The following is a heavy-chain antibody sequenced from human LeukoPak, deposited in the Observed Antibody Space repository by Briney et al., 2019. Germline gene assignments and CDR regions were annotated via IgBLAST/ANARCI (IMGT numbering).Heavy chain of an antibody. Sequence: SETLSLTCNVSGASISSGYYYYNWIRQPAGKGLEWIGRIYTSGSTNYYPSLKSRVTISVDTSKNQFSLKLRSVTAADTAVYYCARDRRSYYYDSSGYKDDYSFDYWGQGTLVSVSS. D-gene: IGHD3-22*01. CDR3: ARDRRSYYYDSSGYKDDYSFDY. J-gene: IGHJ4*02. CDR2: IYTSGST. V-gene: IGHV4-61*02. CDR1: GASISSGYYY.